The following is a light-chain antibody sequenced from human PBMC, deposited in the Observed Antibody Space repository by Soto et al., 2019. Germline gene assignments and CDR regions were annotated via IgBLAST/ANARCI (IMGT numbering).Light chain of an antibody. CDR2: DAS. CDR1: QSISSW. CDR3: QQYNSYSWT. J-gene: IGKJ1*01. Sequence: DIQMTQSPSTLSASVGDRVTITCRASQSISSWLAWYQQKPGKAPKLLIYDASSLESGVPSRFSGSGSGTEFTLTVSSLQADDFATYYCQQYNSYSWTFGQGTKVEIK. V-gene: IGKV1-5*01.